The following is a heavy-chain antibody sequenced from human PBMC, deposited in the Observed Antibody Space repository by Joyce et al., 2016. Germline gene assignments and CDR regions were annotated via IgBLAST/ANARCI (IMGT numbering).Heavy chain of an antibody. CDR3: ARKAVGVDAFDI. Sequence: QVQLQESGPGLVKPSETLSLTCTVSGGSIRNFYWSWIRQPPGKGLEWIGYIYHSGSSNYNPSLKGRLTISVDTSKNQFSLKLSSVTAADTAVYYCARKAVGVDAFDIWGLGTKVTVSS. CDR2: IYHSGSS. V-gene: IGHV4-59*01. CDR1: GGSIRNFY. J-gene: IGHJ3*02. D-gene: IGHD2-8*01.